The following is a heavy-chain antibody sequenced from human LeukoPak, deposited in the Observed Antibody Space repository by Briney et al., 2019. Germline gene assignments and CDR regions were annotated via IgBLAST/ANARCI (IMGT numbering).Heavy chain of an antibody. CDR2: IGISSGNT. Sequence: GGSLRLSCAASGFTFSAYSMNWVRQAPGKGLEWISYIGISSGNTKHADSVKGRFTISGDKAKNSLYLQMNSLRVEDTAVYYCARDYKYAFDNWGQGTLVTVSS. D-gene: IGHD5-24*01. CDR3: ARDYKYAFDN. V-gene: IGHV3-48*01. CDR1: GFTFSAYS. J-gene: IGHJ4*02.